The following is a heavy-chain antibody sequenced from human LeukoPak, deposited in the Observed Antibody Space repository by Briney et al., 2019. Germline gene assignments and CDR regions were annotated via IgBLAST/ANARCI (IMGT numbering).Heavy chain of an antibody. V-gene: IGHV3-23*01. D-gene: IGHD1-7*01. J-gene: IGHJ4*02. CDR1: GFTFSSYA. Sequence: GGSLRLSCAASGFTFSSYAMSWVRQAPGKGLEWVSAISGSGGSTYYADSVKGRFTISRDNSKNTLYLQMNSLRAEDTAVYYCARQHTNWNLGYYFDYWGQGTLVAVSS. CDR2: ISGSGGST. CDR3: ARQHTNWNLGYYFDY.